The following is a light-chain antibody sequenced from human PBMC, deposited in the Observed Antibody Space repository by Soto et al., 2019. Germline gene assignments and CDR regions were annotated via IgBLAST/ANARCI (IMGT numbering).Light chain of an antibody. J-gene: IGKJ5*01. CDR1: QSVSTN. CDR2: GSS. Sequence: EIVLTQSPGTLSLSPGERATLSCRASQSVSTNLAWYQQRPGQAPRLLIYGSSTRATGIPARFSGSGSGTEFTLTISSLQSEDSAVYYCQQYNNWSTFGQGTRLEI. CDR3: QQYNNWST. V-gene: IGKV3-15*01.